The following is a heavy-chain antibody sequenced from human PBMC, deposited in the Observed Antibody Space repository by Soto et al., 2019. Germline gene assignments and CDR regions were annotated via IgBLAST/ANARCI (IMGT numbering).Heavy chain of an antibody. Sequence: SETLSLTCAVYGGSFSGYYWSWIRQPPGKGLEWIGEINHSGSTNYNPSLKSRVTISVDTSKNQFSLKLSSVTAADTAVYYCARGPHYYGSGSYYNRVPPRTYYYGMDVWGQGTTVTVSS. CDR2: INHSGST. J-gene: IGHJ6*02. CDR1: GGSFSGYY. D-gene: IGHD3-10*01. CDR3: ARGPHYYGSGSYYNRVPPRTYYYGMDV. V-gene: IGHV4-34*01.